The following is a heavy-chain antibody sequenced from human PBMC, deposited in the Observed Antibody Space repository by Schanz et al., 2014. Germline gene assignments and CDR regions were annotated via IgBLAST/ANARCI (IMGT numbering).Heavy chain of an antibody. CDR2: ISGSNGNT. V-gene: IGHV1-18*01. Sequence: QVQLVQSGDEAKKPGASVKVSCKTSGYTFSDYGITWVRQAPGQGLEWVGWISGSNGNTNYTQKCQARVTMTTNPSTSTAYMELRSLSSDDTAVYYGARGGGPEGVFDIWGQGTILTVSS. J-gene: IGHJ3*02. D-gene: IGHD2-8*01. CDR3: ARGGGPEGVFDI. CDR1: GYTFSDYG.